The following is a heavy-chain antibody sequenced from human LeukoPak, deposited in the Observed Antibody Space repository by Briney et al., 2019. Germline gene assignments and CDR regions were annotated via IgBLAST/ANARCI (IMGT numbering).Heavy chain of an antibody. CDR2: FDPEDGEK. V-gene: IGHV1-24*01. J-gene: IGHJ4*02. CDR3: ATPLGGVIIIFDF. Sequence: EASVKVSCKVSGYTLNELSMQWVRQAPGKGLEWMGGFDPEDGEKVYAQKFQGRVTMTEDTSTDTAYMELTSLRSEDTAMYFCATPLGGVIIIFDFWGQGTLVTVSS. CDR1: GYTLNELS. D-gene: IGHD3-16*02.